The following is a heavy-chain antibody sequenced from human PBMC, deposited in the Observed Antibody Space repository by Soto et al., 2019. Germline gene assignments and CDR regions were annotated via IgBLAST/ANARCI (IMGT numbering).Heavy chain of an antibody. CDR3: ARDAPSAVGGTIAY. V-gene: IGHV1-18*04. Sequence: QVQLVQSGAEVKKPGASVKVSCKASGYTFTSYGISWVRQAPGQGLEWMGWISAYNGNTNYAQKLQGRVTMTTDTPTSTAYREPRSVGSDDTAVYYWARDAPSAVGGTIAYGGQGTLVPVSS. CDR2: ISAYNGNT. J-gene: IGHJ4*02. D-gene: IGHD6-19*01. CDR1: GYTFTSYG.